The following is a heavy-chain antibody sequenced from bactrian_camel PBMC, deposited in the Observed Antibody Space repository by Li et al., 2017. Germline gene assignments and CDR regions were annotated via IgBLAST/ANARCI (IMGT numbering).Heavy chain of an antibody. Sequence: LGLTCAASGYRYSSTYMAWFRQAPGKEREGVARIDSDGTTRYADAVAGRFTISKDNANNVLYLHMNNLKPEDTAKYYCAADPLSQVCQGGYFYYGQGTQVTVS. CDR1: GYRYSSTY. D-gene: IGHD2*01. CDR3: AADPLSQVCQGGYFY. V-gene: IGHV3S10*01. CDR2: IDSDGTT. J-gene: IGHJ4*01.